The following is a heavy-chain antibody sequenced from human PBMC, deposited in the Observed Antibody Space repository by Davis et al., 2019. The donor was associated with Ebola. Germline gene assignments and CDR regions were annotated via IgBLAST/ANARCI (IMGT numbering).Heavy chain of an antibody. CDR3: AKLPTYYYDSSGYHLDY. D-gene: IGHD3-22*01. Sequence: PGGSLRLSCAASGFTFSSYAMHWVRQAPGKGLEWVAVISYDGSNKYYADSVKGRFTISRDNSKNTLYLQMNSLRAEDTAVYYCAKLPTYYYDSSGYHLDYWGQGTLVTVSS. V-gene: IGHV3-30-3*01. CDR2: ISYDGSNK. CDR1: GFTFSSYA. J-gene: IGHJ4*02.